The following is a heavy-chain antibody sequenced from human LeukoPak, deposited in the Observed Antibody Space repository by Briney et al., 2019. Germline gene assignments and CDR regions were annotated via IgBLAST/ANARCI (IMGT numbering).Heavy chain of an antibody. CDR1: GFTFSSYE. Sequence: GGSLGLSCAASGFTFSSYEMNWVRQAPGKGLEWVSYISSSGSTIYYADSVKGRFTISRDNAKNSLYLQMNSLRAEDTAVYYCARAVVVMSYFDYWGQGTLVTVSS. D-gene: IGHD3-22*01. CDR2: ISSSGSTI. J-gene: IGHJ4*02. V-gene: IGHV3-48*03. CDR3: ARAVVVMSYFDY.